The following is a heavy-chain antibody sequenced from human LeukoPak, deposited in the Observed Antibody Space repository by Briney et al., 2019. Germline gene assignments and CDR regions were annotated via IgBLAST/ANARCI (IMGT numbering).Heavy chain of an antibody. D-gene: IGHD4-17*01. V-gene: IGHV1-2*02. Sequence: GASVKVSCKASGYTFTGYYMHWVRQAPGQGLEWMGWINPNSGGTNYAQKFQGRVTMTRDTSISTAYMELSRLRSDDTAVYYCARDYGDYVGLWFDPWGQGTLVTVSS. CDR2: INPNSGGT. CDR3: ARDYGDYVGLWFDP. CDR1: GYTFTGYY. J-gene: IGHJ5*02.